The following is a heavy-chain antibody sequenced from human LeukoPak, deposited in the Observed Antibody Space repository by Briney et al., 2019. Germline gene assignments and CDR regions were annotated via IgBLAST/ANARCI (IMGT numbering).Heavy chain of an antibody. CDR3: AKGGDNGYSGYDLVY. CDR2: ISYDGSNQ. D-gene: IGHD5-12*01. J-gene: IGHJ4*02. CDR1: GFTFSTSA. V-gene: IGHV3-30*18. Sequence: GGSLRLSCVASGFTFSTSAMNWVRQAPGKGLEWVAVISYDGSNQYYADSVKGRFTISRDNSMDTLYLQMNSLRAEDTAVYYCAKGGDNGYSGYDLVYWGQGTLVTVSS.